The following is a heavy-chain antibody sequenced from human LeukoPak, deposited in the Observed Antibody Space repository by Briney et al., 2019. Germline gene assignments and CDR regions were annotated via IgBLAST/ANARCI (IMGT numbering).Heavy chain of an antibody. CDR3: ARERARRYYDSSGYPFDY. V-gene: IGHV1-69*04. J-gene: IGHJ4*02. Sequence: SVKVSCKASGGTFSSYAISWVRQAPGQGLEWMGRIIPILGIANYAQKFQGRVTITADKSTSTAYMELSSLRSEDTAVYYRARERARRYYDSSGYPFDYWGQGTLVTVSS. CDR1: GGTFSSYA. D-gene: IGHD3-22*01. CDR2: IIPILGIA.